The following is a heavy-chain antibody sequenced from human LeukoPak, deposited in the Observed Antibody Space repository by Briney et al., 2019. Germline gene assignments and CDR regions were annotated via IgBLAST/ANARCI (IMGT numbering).Heavy chain of an antibody. CDR3: AKEGSIAGEFDS. CDR2: INWNSDYI. Sequence: GGSLRLSCAASGFTFDDYAIHWVRHAPGKGLEWVSSINWNSDYIVYADSVKGRFTISRDNAKNSLYLQMNSLRAEDTALYYCAKEGSIAGEFDSWGQGTLVTVSS. J-gene: IGHJ4*02. D-gene: IGHD6-6*01. V-gene: IGHV3-9*01. CDR1: GFTFDDYA.